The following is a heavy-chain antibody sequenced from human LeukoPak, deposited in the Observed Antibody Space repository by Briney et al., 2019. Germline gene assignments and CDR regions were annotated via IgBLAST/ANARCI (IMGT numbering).Heavy chain of an antibody. CDR1: GGSIRNYY. Sequence: PSETLSLTCTVSGGSIRNYYWNWTWQPPGKGLEWIGYIYYSGSTYYNPSLKSRVTISVDTSKNQFSLKLSSVTAADTAVYYCATGGKYYDFWSGLVFDYWGQGTLVTVSS. CDR2: IYYSGST. J-gene: IGHJ4*02. D-gene: IGHD3-3*01. V-gene: IGHV4-59*06. CDR3: ATGGKYYDFWSGLVFDY.